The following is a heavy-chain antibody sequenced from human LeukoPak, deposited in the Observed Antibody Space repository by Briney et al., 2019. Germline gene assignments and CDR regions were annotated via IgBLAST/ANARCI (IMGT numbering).Heavy chain of an antibody. J-gene: IGHJ5*02. V-gene: IGHV1-18*01. CDR2: ISAYNGNT. Sequence: EASMKVSCKASGYIFTSYGISWVRQAPGQGLEWMGWISAYNGNTNYAQKLQGRVTMTTDTSTSTAYMELRSLRSDDTAVYYCAREVKYYYDSSGYPNWFDPWGQGTLVTVSS. D-gene: IGHD3-22*01. CDR3: AREVKYYYDSSGYPNWFDP. CDR1: GYIFTSYG.